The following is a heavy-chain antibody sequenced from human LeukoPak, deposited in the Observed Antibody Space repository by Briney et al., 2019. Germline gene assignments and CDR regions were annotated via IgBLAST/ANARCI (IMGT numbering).Heavy chain of an antibody. CDR1: GFTFSTYG. D-gene: IGHD7-27*01. CDR3: AKDWGNWGYGYYFDH. V-gene: IGHV3-30*18. J-gene: IGHJ4*02. Sequence: GGSLRLSCAASGFTFSTYGMHWVRQAPGKGLEWVAVASYDGSNKYYADSVKGRFTISRDNPKNTLYLQMNSLRAEDTAVYYCAKDWGNWGYGYYFDHWGQGTLVTVSS. CDR2: ASYDGSNK.